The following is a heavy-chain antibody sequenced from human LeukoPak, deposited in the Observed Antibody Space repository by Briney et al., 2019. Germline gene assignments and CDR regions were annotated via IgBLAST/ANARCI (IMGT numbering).Heavy chain of an antibody. J-gene: IGHJ4*02. Sequence: SVKVSCKASGGTFSSYAISWVRQAPGQGLEWMGGIIPIFGTANYAQKFQGRVTITADESTSTAYMELSSLRSEDTAVYYCARWQYYYDSSGYYFGLDDYWGQGTLVTVSS. V-gene: IGHV1-69*13. D-gene: IGHD3-22*01. CDR3: ARWQYYYDSSGYYFGLDDY. CDR1: GGTFSSYA. CDR2: IIPIFGTA.